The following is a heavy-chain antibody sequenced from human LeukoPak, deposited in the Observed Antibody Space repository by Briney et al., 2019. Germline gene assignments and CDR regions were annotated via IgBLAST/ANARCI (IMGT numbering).Heavy chain of an antibody. J-gene: IGHJ4*02. V-gene: IGHV3-21*01. CDR1: GFTFSSYS. CDR2: ISSSSSYI. Sequence: PGGSLRLSCAASGFTFSSYSMNWVRQAPGKGLEWVSSISSSSSYIYYADSVKGRFTISRDNAKNSLCLQMNSLRAEDTAVFYWAKSTVTTFFDYWGQGTLVTVPS. D-gene: IGHD4-17*01. CDR3: AKSTVTTFFDY.